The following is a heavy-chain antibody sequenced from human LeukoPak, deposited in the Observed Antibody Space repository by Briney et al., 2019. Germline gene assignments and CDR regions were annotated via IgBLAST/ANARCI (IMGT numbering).Heavy chain of an antibody. D-gene: IGHD3-10*01. V-gene: IGHV3-7*02. CDR2: IKRDGSDK. CDR1: GFIFSNYW. Sequence: GGSLRLSCAASGFIFSNYWMTWVRQAPGKGLEWVANIKRDGSDKYFVDSVRGRFTISRDNAKNTLYLQMNSLRAEDTAVYYCARAVVMVRGGSGYFDLWGRGTLVAVSS. J-gene: IGHJ2*01. CDR3: ARAVVMVRGGSGYFDL.